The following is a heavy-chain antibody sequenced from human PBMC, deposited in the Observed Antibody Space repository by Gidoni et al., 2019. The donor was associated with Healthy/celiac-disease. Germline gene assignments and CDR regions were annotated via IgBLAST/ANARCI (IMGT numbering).Heavy chain of an antibody. CDR3: ARGNAMPLGTIRYFDL. Sequence: QVQLQQWGAGLLKPSETLSLTCAVYGGSFSGYYWSWIRQPPGKGLEWIGEINHSGSTNYNPSLKSRVTISVDTSKNQFSRKLSSVTAADTAVYYCARGNAMPLGTIRYFDLWGRGTLVTVSS. CDR1: GGSFSGYY. CDR2: INHSGST. V-gene: IGHV4-34*01. D-gene: IGHD2-2*01. J-gene: IGHJ2*01.